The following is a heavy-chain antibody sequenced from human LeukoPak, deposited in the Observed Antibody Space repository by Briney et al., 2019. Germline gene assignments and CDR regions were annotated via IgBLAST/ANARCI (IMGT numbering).Heavy chain of an antibody. V-gene: IGHV1-46*01. Sequence: GASVKVSCKASGYTFTSNYIHWVRQAPGQGLEWMGMIYPRDGSTSYAQKFQGRVTITADESTSTAYMELSSLRSEDTAVYYCARGRGGSYEVLNWFDPWGQGTLVTVSS. CDR1: GYTFTSNY. D-gene: IGHD1-26*01. J-gene: IGHJ5*02. CDR3: ARGRGGSYEVLNWFDP. CDR2: IYPRDGST.